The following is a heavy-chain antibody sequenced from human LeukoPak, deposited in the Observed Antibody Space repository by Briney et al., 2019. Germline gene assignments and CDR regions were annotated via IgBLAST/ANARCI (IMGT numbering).Heavy chain of an antibody. J-gene: IGHJ3*02. CDR3: ARRRHYDILTGYSHAFDI. Sequence: GESPKISCKGSGYSFTSYWIGWVRQMPGKGLEWMGIIYPGDSDTRYSPSFQGQVTISADKSISTAYLQWSSLKASDTAMYYCARRRHYDILTGYSHAFDIWGQGTMVTVSS. D-gene: IGHD3-9*01. CDR1: GYSFTSYW. CDR2: IYPGDSDT. V-gene: IGHV5-51*01.